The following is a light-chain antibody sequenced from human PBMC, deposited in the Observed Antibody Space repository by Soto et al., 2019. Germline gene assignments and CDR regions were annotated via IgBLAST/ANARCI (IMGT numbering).Light chain of an antibody. CDR3: KQYNSYSPWT. Sequence: DIPMTQSPSTLSASVGDRVTITCRASQSISSWLAWYQQKPGKAPKLLIYKASSLESGVPSRFSGSGSGTEFTLTISSLQPDDFATYYCKQYNSYSPWTFGQGTKVEIK. J-gene: IGKJ1*01. CDR2: KAS. CDR1: QSISSW. V-gene: IGKV1-5*03.